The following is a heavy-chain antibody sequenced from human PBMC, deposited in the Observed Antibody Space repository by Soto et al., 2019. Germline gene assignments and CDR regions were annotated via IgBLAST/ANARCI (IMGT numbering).Heavy chain of an antibody. CDR3: ARESEDLPSNFDY. CDR2: ISSTTNYI. J-gene: IGHJ4*02. V-gene: IGHV3-21*06. CDR1: VFTFTMYS. Sequence: AWGSLRLSCAASVFTFTMYSMNWVRQAPGRGLEWVSSISSTTNYIYYGDSMKGRFTISRDNAKNSLYLEMNSLRAEDTAVYYCARESEDLPSNFDYWGQGSMCTVSS.